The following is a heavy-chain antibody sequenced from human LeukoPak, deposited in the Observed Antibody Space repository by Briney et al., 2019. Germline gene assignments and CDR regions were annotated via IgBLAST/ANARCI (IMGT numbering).Heavy chain of an antibody. V-gene: IGHV3-33*01. CDR2: IWYDGSNK. CDR3: AREGPSSLVYGMDV. Sequence: GRSLRLSCAAPGFTFSSYGMHWVRQAPGKGLEWVAVIWYDGSNKYYADSVKGRFTISRDNSKNTLYLQMNSLRAEDTAVYYCAREGPSSLVYGMDVWGKETTVTVSS. CDR1: GFTFSSYG. J-gene: IGHJ6*04. D-gene: IGHD2-2*01.